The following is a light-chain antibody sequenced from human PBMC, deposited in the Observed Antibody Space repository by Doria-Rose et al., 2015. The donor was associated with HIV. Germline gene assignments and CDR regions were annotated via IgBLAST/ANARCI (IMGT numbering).Light chain of an antibody. CDR1: QSFSSTY. CDR2: DGS. Sequence: TQSPGTLSLSPGERATLSCRARQSFSSTYLAWYQQKPGQAPSLLIYDGSTRATGIPDRFSASGSGTDSTLTINRLEPEDFALYYCHQYGTSWTFGQGTKVEI. J-gene: IGKJ1*01. V-gene: IGKV3-20*01. CDR3: HQYGTSWT.